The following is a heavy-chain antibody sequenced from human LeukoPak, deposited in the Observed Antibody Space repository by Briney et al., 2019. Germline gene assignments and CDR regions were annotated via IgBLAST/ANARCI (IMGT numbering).Heavy chain of an antibody. CDR3: AIDYAVIAATPFDY. V-gene: IGHV1-46*01. Sequence: ASVKVCCKASGYSFTDFYIHWMRQASGQGLEWMGIINPSGGTTKYEQKFQGRVTMTRDTSSSTVYMELRSLRSDDTAVYYCAIDYAVIAATPFDYWGQGTLVTVSS. CDR1: GYSFTDFY. J-gene: IGHJ4*02. CDR2: INPSGGTT. D-gene: IGHD2-15*01.